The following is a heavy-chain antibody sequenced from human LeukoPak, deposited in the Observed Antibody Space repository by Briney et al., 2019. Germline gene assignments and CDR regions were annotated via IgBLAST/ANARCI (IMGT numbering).Heavy chain of an antibody. CDR1: GFTFSSYE. V-gene: IGHV3-48*03. CDR3: ARQRRMVTTAFDP. D-gene: IGHD4-17*01. CDR2: VSSSGDTI. Sequence: GGSLRLSCEASGFTFSSYEMNWVRQAPGKGLEWVSYVSSSGDTIYYADSVKGRFTISRDNAKNSLYLQMNSLRAEDTATYYCARQRRMVTTAFDPCGQGTLVTVSS. J-gene: IGHJ5*02.